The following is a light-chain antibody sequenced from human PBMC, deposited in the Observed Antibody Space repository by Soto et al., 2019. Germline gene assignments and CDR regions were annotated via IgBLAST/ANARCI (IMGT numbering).Light chain of an antibody. CDR3: CSYAGSYPGV. Sequence: QSVLTQPRSVSGSPGQSVTISCTGTSSDVGGYNYVSWYQQHPGKAPKLMIYDVSKRPSGVPDRFSGSKSGNTASLTISGRQAEDEADYYCCSYAGSYPGVFGGGTKLTVL. J-gene: IGLJ3*02. CDR2: DVS. V-gene: IGLV2-11*01. CDR1: SSDVGGYNY.